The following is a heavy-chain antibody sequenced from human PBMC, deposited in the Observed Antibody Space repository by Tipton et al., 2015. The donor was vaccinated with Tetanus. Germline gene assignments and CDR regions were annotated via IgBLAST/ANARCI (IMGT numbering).Heavy chain of an antibody. CDR1: GGSISSGGYS. CDR3: ARVVIWFGAPPSHFDY. V-gene: IGHV4-30-2*01. Sequence: TLSLTCAVSGGSISSGGYSWSWIRQPPGKGLEWIGNIYHSGSTYYNPSLKSRVTISVDRSKNQFSLKLSSVTAADTAVYYCARVVIWFGAPPSHFDYWGQGTLVTVSS. J-gene: IGHJ4*02. D-gene: IGHD3-10*01. CDR2: IYHSGST.